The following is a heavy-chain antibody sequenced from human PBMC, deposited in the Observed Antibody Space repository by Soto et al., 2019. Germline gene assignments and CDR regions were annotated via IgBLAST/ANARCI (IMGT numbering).Heavy chain of an antibody. CDR1: GFSLSDHP. Sequence: HVQLVESGGGVVLPGGSLRLSCAASGFSLSDHPMHWVRQAPGKGLAWLAIMSYDGTNNHYADSVKGRFTISRDTSKNTLFLQMSGLRVEYSAVYFCARDLGNRLWLGPDYWGQGTLVTVSS. CDR3: ARDLGNRLWLGPDY. J-gene: IGHJ4*02. V-gene: IGHV3-30-3*01. CDR2: MSYDGTNN. D-gene: IGHD3-10*01.